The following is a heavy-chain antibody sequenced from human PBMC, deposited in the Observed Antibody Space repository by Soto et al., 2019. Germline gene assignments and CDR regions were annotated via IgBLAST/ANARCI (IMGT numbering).Heavy chain of an antibody. D-gene: IGHD2-15*01. V-gene: IGHV3-23*01. Sequence: GGSLGISCAASGFTFSSKAMTWVRQAPGKGLEWVSAISDSGGSTYYADSMKGRFTISRDNAKNSLYLQMNSLRAEDTAVYYCARHSPYRPIDYWGQGTLVTVSS. J-gene: IGHJ4*02. CDR2: ISDSGGST. CDR3: ARHSPYRPIDY. CDR1: GFTFSSKA.